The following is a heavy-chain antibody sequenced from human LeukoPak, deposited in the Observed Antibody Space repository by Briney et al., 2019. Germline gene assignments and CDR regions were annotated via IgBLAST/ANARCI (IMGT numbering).Heavy chain of an antibody. D-gene: IGHD6-6*01. Sequence: PSETLSLTCTVSGGSTNNSYWTWIRHTPGKGQEWIGHIYIMGCTNYSPSLKSRVTISVDTCKNQFSLKLSSVTAADTAVYYCARLSSLANIAARGRTWLDPWGQGSLVTVSS. CDR2: IYIMGCT. V-gene: IGHV4-4*07. J-gene: IGHJ5*02. CDR1: GGSTNNSY. CDR3: ARLSSLANIAARGRTWLDP.